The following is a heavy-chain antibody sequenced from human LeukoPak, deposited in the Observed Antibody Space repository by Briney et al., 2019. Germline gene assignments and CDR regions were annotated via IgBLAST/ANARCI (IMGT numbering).Heavy chain of an antibody. V-gene: IGHV4-31*03. CDR2: IYYSGST. CDR1: GGSISSGGYY. Sequence: SQTLSLTCTVSGGSISSGGYYWSWIRQHPGKGLEWIGYIYYSGSTYYNPSLKSRVTISVDTSKNQFSLKLSSVTAADTAVYYCARDKVDRGYYYGMDVWGQGTTVTVSS. D-gene: IGHD3-9*01. CDR3: ARDKVDRGYYYGMDV. J-gene: IGHJ6*02.